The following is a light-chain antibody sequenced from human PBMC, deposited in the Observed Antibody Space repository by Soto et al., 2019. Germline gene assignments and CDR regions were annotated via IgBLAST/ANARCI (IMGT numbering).Light chain of an antibody. Sequence: QSVLTQPRSVSGSPGQSVTISCTGTSSDVGGYNYVSWYLQYPGKAPKIMIYDVSKRPSGVPDRFSGSKSGNTASLTISGLQAEDEADYYCCSFAGSNSFAFGTGTKVTVL. V-gene: IGLV2-11*01. CDR1: SSDVGGYNY. CDR3: CSFAGSNSFA. J-gene: IGLJ1*01. CDR2: DVS.